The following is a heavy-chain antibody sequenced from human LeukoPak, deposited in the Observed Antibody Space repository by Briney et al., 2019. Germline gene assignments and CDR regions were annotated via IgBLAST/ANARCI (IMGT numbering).Heavy chain of an antibody. J-gene: IGHJ4*02. CDR2: ISSGGNT. CDR3: AREVRGYYFDY. V-gene: IGHV3-53*01. Sequence: GGSLRLSCAASGFTFDDYGMSWVRQAPGKGLEWVSVISSGGNTYYADSVKGRFTISRDISKNTLYLQMNGLRAEDTAVYYCAREVRGYYFDYWGQGTLVPVSS. CDR1: GFTFDDYG. D-gene: IGHD3-22*01.